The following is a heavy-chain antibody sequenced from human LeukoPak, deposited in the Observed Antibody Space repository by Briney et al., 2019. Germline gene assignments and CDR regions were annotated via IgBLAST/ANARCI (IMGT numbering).Heavy chain of an antibody. J-gene: IGHJ3*02. Sequence: GGPLRLSCVASGLTVNSNYMSWVRQAPGKGLEWVSAIYSGGATYYADSVKGRFTVSRDDSKNTLYLQMYRLRAEDTAMYYCVSQKWLYAFDIWGQGTMVTVSS. D-gene: IGHD5-24*01. CDR2: IYSGGAT. CDR3: VSQKWLYAFDI. CDR1: GLTVNSNY. V-gene: IGHV3-53*01.